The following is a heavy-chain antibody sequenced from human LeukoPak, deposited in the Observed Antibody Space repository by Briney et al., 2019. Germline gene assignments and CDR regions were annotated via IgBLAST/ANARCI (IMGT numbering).Heavy chain of an antibody. J-gene: IGHJ2*01. V-gene: IGHV3-7*01. D-gene: IGHD5-12*01. Sequence: GGSLRLSCAASGFTFSSYWMSWVRQAPGKGLEWVANIKQGGSEKYYVDSVKGRFTISRDNAKNSLYLQMNSLRAEDTAVYYCAKSGDYSGYDHEWYFDLWGRGTLVTVSS. CDR3: AKSGDYSGYDHEWYFDL. CDR1: GFTFSSYW. CDR2: IKQGGSEK.